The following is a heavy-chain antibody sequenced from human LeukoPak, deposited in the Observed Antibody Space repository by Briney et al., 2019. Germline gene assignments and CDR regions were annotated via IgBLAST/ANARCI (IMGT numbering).Heavy chain of an antibody. V-gene: IGHV1-24*01. CDR2: FDPGDGET. D-gene: IGHD7-27*01. Sequence: ASVKVSCKVSGYTLTELSMHWVRQAPGKGLEWMGGFDPGDGETIYAQKFQGRVTMTEDTSTDTAYMELSSLRSEDTAVYYCATFPVRRNWGKFDYWGQGTLVTVSS. CDR1: GYTLTELS. J-gene: IGHJ4*02. CDR3: ATFPVRRNWGKFDY.